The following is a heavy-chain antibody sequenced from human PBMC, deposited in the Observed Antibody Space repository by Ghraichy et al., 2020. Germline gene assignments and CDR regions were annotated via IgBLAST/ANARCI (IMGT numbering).Heavy chain of an antibody. CDR3: ARDKNYYDSSGYYYGMDV. Sequence: SETLSLTCTVSGGSISSYYWSWIRQPPGKGLEWIGYIYYSGSTNYNPSLKSRVTISVDTSKNQFSLKLSSVTAADTAVYYCARDKNYYDSSGYYYGMDVWGQGTTVTVSS. CDR1: GGSISSYY. D-gene: IGHD3-22*01. J-gene: IGHJ6*02. V-gene: IGHV4-59*01. CDR2: IYYSGST.